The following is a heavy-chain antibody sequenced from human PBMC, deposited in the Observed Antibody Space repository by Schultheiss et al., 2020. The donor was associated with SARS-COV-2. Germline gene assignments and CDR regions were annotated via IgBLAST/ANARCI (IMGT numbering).Heavy chain of an antibody. CDR2: IYYSVTT. V-gene: IGHV4-59*08. Sequence: SETLSLSCTVSGGSINSYYWTWVRQPPGQGLEWIGYIYYSVTTNIFYSGRTNYNPSLKSRVTISIDSSKNQISLKLSSVTAADTAVYYCARHYDFWSGYSFDYWGQGTLVTVSS. D-gene: IGHD3-3*01. J-gene: IGHJ4*02. CDR3: ARHYDFWSGYSFDY. CDR1: GGSINSYY.